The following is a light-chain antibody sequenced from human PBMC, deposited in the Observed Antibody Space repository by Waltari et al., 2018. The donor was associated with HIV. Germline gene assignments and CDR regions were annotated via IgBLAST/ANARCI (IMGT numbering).Light chain of an antibody. CDR1: QAISSY. CDR2: AAS. V-gene: IGKV1-9*01. J-gene: IGKJ4*01. CDR3: QQLNSYPLT. Sequence: DIQLTQSPSFLSASVGARVTITFRASQAISSYLACYQQIPGKAPKLLIYAASTLQSGVPSRFIGSGSGTEFDLTISSLQPEDISTYDCQQLNSYPLTFNGETKVEIK.